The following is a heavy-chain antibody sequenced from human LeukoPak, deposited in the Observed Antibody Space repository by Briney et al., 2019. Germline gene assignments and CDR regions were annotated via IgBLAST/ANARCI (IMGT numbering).Heavy chain of an antibody. Sequence: PGGSLRLSCAASGFTFSSYWMHWVRQAPGKGLVWVLRISPDGSSTIYADSVKGRFTISRDSAKNTLYLQMNTLRAEDTAVYYCARVNVCPRCHFDYWGQGTLVTVSS. CDR3: ARVNVCPRCHFDY. D-gene: IGHD3-16*01. V-gene: IGHV3-74*01. J-gene: IGHJ4*02. CDR1: GFTFSSYW. CDR2: ISPDGSST.